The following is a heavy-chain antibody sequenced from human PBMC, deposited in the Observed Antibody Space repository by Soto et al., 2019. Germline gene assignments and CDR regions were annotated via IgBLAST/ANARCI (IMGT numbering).Heavy chain of an antibody. D-gene: IGHD5-12*01. V-gene: IGHV3-23*01. CDR1: GFTFSSYA. Sequence: GGSLRLSCAASGFTFSSYAMSWVRQAPGKGMEWVSAISGSGGSTYYADSVKGRFTISRDNSKNTLYLQLNSLRAEDTAVSYCAQPRGYRRFEDQPLFFFDGMDAWGQGTTVNVSS. CDR2: ISGSGGST. J-gene: IGHJ6*02. CDR3: AQPRGYRRFEDQPLFFFDGMDA.